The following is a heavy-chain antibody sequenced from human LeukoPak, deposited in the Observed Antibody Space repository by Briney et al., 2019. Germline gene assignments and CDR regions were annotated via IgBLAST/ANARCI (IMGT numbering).Heavy chain of an antibody. CDR1: GFTFSSYS. Sequence: TGGSLRLSCAASGFTFSSYSMNRVRQAPGKGLEWVSYISSSSSTIYYADSAKGRFTISRDNAKNSLYLQMNSLRAEDTAVYYCARGGRIAVAAWGQGTLVTVSS. CDR2: ISSSSSTI. D-gene: IGHD6-19*01. J-gene: IGHJ4*02. V-gene: IGHV3-48*01. CDR3: ARGGRIAVAA.